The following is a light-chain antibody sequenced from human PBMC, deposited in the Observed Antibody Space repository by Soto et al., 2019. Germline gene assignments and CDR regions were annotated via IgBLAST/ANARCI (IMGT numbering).Light chain of an antibody. Sequence: DIQMTQSPFTLSASVGDRVTITWRASQSISTWLAWYQQKPGKAPKLLIYKASSLDSGVPSRFSGSGSGTEFTLTISSLQPDDFATYYCQQYYSYPRTFGQGTKVDI. CDR3: QQYYSYPRT. J-gene: IGKJ1*01. CDR1: QSISTW. V-gene: IGKV1-5*03. CDR2: KAS.